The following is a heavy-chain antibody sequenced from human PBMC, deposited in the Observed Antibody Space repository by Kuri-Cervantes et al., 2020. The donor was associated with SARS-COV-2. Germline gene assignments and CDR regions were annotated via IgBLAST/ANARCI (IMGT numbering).Heavy chain of an antibody. CDR2: ISYDGSNK. J-gene: IGHJ4*02. CDR1: GFTFSSYA. D-gene: IGHD3-9*01. CDR3: AKSPIWHYFDY. V-gene: IGHV3-30-3*02. Sequence: GESLKISCAASGFTFSSYAMHWVRQAPGKGLEWVAVISYDGSNKYYADSVKGRFTISRGNSKNTLYLQMNSLRAEDTAVYYCAKSPIWHYFDYWGQGTLVTVSS.